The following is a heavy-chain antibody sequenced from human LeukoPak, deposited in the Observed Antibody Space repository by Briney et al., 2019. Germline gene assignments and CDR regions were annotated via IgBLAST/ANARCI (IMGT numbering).Heavy chain of an antibody. Sequence: ASVKVSCKASGYTFTSYDINWVRQATGQGLEWMGWMNPNSGNTGYAQKFQGRVTITRNTSISTAYMELSSLRSEDTAVYYCASRTVVPEEVYMDVWGKGTTVTVSS. D-gene: IGHD2-2*01. CDR2: MNPNSGNT. CDR1: GYTFTSYD. V-gene: IGHV1-8*03. CDR3: ASRTVVPEEVYMDV. J-gene: IGHJ6*03.